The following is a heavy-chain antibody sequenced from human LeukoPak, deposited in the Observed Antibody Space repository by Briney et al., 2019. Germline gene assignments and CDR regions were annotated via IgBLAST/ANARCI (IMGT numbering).Heavy chain of an antibody. J-gene: IGHJ4*02. V-gene: IGHV3-64*01. CDR3: ARSLLAAPILSY. CDR1: GFTFSSYA. CDR2: ISSNGGST. Sequence: HPGGSLRLSCAASGFTFSSYAMHWVRQAPGKGLEYVSAISSNGGSTYYANSVKGRFTISRDNSKNTLYLQMNSLRAEDTAVYYCARSLLAAPILSYWGQGTLVTVSS. D-gene: IGHD3-3*01.